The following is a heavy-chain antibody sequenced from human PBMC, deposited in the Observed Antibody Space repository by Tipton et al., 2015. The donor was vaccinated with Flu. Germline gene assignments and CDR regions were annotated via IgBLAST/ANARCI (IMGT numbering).Heavy chain of an antibody. J-gene: IGHJ4*02. Sequence: SLRLSCVGSGFTFSGYALSWVRQAPGKGLEWVAHLNELYEGTYYADSVKGRFTISRDNSVNTLYLQMDSLRVEDTATYYCARRGSDGYNLFFDKWGQGVLVTVAS. CDR1: GFTFSGYA. CDR3: ARRGSDGYNLFFDK. V-gene: IGHV3-23*01. CDR2: LNELYEGT. D-gene: IGHD3-16*01.